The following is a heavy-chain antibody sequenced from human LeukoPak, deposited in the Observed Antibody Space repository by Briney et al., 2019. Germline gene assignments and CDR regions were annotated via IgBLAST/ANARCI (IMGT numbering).Heavy chain of an antibody. V-gene: IGHV3-21*01. D-gene: IGHD6-19*01. CDR3: ATDVRDEYSSGWYPIGY. CDR1: GFTFSSFS. CDR2: ISSGSRYI. Sequence: GGSLRLSCAASGFTFSSFSMNWVRQAPGKGLEWVSSISSGSRYIYYADSVKGRFTIPRDNAKNSLYLQMNSLRAEDTAVYYCATDVRDEYSSGWYPIGYWGQGTLVTVSS. J-gene: IGHJ4*02.